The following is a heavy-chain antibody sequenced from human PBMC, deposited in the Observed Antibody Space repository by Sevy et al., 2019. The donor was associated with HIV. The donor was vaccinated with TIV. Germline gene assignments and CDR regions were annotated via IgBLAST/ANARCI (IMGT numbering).Heavy chain of an antibody. CDR3: ARGPHPGIAVAGNHPNFDY. V-gene: IGHV1-18*01. CDR1: GYTFTSYG. CDR2: ISAYNGNT. D-gene: IGHD6-19*01. J-gene: IGHJ4*02. Sequence: ASVKVSCKASGYTFTSYGISWVRQAPGQGLEWMGWISAYNGNTNYAQKLQGRVTMTTDTSTSTAYMELRSLRSDDTAVYYGARGPHPGIAVAGNHPNFDYWGQGTLVTVSS.